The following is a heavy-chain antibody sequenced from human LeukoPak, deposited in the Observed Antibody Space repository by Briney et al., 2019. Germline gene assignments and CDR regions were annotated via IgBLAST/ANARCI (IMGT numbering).Heavy chain of an antibody. Sequence: SETLSLTCTVSGGSISSYYWSWIRQPPGKGLEWIGYIHYSGSTNYNPSLKSRVTISVDTSKNQFSLKLSSVTAADTAVYYCARAPEYSSSWYPWTFDIWGQGTMVTVSS. D-gene: IGHD6-13*01. J-gene: IGHJ3*02. CDR2: IHYSGST. CDR3: ARAPEYSSSWYPWTFDI. V-gene: IGHV4-59*01. CDR1: GGSISSYY.